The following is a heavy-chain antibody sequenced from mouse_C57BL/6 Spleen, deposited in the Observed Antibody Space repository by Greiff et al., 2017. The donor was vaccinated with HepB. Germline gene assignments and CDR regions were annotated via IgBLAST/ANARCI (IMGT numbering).Heavy chain of an antibody. D-gene: IGHD2-4*01. Sequence: EVKLLESGPELVKPGASVKMSCKASGYTFTDYNMHWVKQSHGKSLEWIGYINPNNGGTSYNQKFKGKATLTVNKSSSTAYMELRSLTSEDSAVYYCARGLRRGGWYFDVWGTGTTVTVSS. CDR2: INPNNGGT. V-gene: IGHV1-22*01. CDR1: GYTFTDYN. CDR3: ARGLRRGGWYFDV. J-gene: IGHJ1*03.